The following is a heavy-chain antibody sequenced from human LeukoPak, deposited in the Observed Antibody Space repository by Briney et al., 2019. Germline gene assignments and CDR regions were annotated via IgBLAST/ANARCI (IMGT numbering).Heavy chain of an antibody. J-gene: IGHJ4*02. Sequence: PGGSLRLSCAASGFTFSNSAMSWVRQAPGKGLEWVSAVFSSGDSTYYADSVRGRFTISRDNSKSTLSLQMNSLRADDTAVYYCAKSVRYSPNYFDYWGQGTLVTVST. CDR2: VFSSGDST. CDR1: GFTFSNSA. CDR3: AKSVRYSPNYFDY. V-gene: IGHV3-23*01. D-gene: IGHD2-15*01.